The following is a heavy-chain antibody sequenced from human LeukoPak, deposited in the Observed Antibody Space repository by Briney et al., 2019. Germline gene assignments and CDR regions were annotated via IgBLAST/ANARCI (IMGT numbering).Heavy chain of an antibody. CDR2: IYYSGST. CDR3: ARHSGLRSPFDP. Sequence: SETLSLTCTVSGCSISSSSYYWGWIRQPPAKGLEWIGDIYYSGSTYYNPSLKSRITISVDMSKNQFSLKLSSVTAADTALYYCARHSGLRSPFDPWGQGTLVTVTS. J-gene: IGHJ5*02. CDR1: GCSISSSSYY. V-gene: IGHV4-39*01. D-gene: IGHD3-3*01.